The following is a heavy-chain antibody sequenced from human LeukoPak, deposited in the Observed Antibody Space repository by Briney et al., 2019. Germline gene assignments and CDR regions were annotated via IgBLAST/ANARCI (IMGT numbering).Heavy chain of an antibody. CDR2: IYPGDSDT. V-gene: IGHV5-51*01. Sequence: GESLKISCKGYGYSFTSYWIGWVRQMPGKGLEWMGIIYPGDSDTKYSPSFQGQVTISADKSISTAYLQWSSLKASDTAMYYCARHGPYCGGDCYSHYDYWGQGTPVTVSS. CDR3: ARHGPYCGGDCYSHYDY. D-gene: IGHD2-21*01. CDR1: GYSFTSYW. J-gene: IGHJ4*02.